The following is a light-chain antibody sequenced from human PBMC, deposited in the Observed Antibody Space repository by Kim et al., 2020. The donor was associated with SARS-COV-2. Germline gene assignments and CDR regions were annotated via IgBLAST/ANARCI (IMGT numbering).Light chain of an antibody. V-gene: IGKV1-39*01. CDR2: SAS. CDR1: QNIVNY. CDR3: QQSYNIPFT. Sequence: SAYVGDRVVITCRASQNIVNYLNWLQQKPGEAPKLLMYSASSLESWVPSRFSASGSGTDFTLTITSLQPEDFATYYCQQSYNIPFTFGQGTKLEI. J-gene: IGKJ2*01.